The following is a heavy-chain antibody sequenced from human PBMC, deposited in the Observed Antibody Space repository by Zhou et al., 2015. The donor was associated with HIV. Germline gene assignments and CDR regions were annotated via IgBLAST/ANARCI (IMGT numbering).Heavy chain of an antibody. CDR1: GYSFMTFG. CDR3: ARGINLWYGDY. Sequence: QVQLVQSGGELKKPGASVKVSCKTSGYSFMTFGVSWVRQAPGQGLEWMGWISTYNGKANYAQKLQDRVTMTTDTSTTTVFMELRNLTSDDTAIYYCARGINLWYGDYWGQGTLVTVSS. V-gene: IGHV1-18*01. D-gene: IGHD3-10*01. CDR2: ISTYNGKA. J-gene: IGHJ4*02.